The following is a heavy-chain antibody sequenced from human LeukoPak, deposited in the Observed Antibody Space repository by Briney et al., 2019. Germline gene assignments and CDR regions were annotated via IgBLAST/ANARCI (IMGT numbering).Heavy chain of an antibody. D-gene: IGHD3-22*01. CDR2: IYYSWST. J-gene: IGHJ4*02. Sequence: SETLSLTCTFSGGSISSYYWSWIRQPPWKGLEWIGYIYYSWSTNYNPSLKSRVTISVDTSKNQFSLKLSSVTAADTAVYYCARLRYYDSSGFNYFDYWGQGTLVTVSS. CDR3: ARLRYYDSSGFNYFDY. CDR1: GGSISSYY. V-gene: IGHV4-59*08.